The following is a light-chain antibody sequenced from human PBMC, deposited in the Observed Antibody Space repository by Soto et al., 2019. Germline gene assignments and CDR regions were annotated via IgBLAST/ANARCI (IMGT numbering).Light chain of an antibody. Sequence: DIQMTQSPSSLSASVGDGVTITCRARQGVSRYLNWYQQKPGKAPKLLIYGASTLQSGVPSRFRGSGSGTDFNLTISSLEPEDFATYYCQQSYSTPLTFGGGTKVEIK. J-gene: IGKJ4*01. CDR3: QQSYSTPLT. CDR1: QGVSRY. V-gene: IGKV1-39*01. CDR2: GAS.